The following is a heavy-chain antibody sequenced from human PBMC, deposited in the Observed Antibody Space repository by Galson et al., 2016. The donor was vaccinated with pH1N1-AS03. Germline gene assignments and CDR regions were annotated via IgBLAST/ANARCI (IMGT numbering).Heavy chain of an antibody. J-gene: IGHJ4*02. V-gene: IGHV3-23*01. Sequence: SLRLSCAASGFIFSNYAMTWVRQAPGKGLEWVSAISPTGPHYAVSVKGRFTISRDNSKNTVYLQMNGLRVEDTAFYFCAREINYGRGWYSVDYWGQGTLVTVSS. D-gene: IGHD6-19*01. CDR2: ISPTGP. CDR3: AREINYGRGWYSVDY. CDR1: GFIFSNYA.